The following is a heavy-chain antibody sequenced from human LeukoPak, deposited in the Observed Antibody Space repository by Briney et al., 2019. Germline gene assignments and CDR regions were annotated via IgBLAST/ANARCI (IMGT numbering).Heavy chain of an antibody. J-gene: IGHJ4*02. CDR2: ISSSSSTI. CDR3: ARAPRPTPWFGEVVGYYFDY. V-gene: IGHV3-48*04. CDR1: GFIFSSYS. Sequence: GGSLRLSCAASGFIFSSYSMNWVRQAPGKGLEWVSYISSSSSTIYYADSVEGRFTISRDNAKNSLYLQMNSLRAEDTAVYYCARAPRPTPWFGEVVGYYFDYWGPGTLVTVSS. D-gene: IGHD3-10*01.